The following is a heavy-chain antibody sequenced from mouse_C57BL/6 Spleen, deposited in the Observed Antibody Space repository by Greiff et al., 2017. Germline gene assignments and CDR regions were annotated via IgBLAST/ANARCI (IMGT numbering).Heavy chain of an antibody. V-gene: IGHV1-64*01. Sequence: QVQLQQPGAELVKPGASVKLSCKASGYTFTSSWMHWVKQRPGQGLEWIGMIHPNSGSTNYNEKFKSKATLTVDKSSSTAYMQLSSLTSEDSAVYYCARSYGSSYWYFDVWGTGTTVTVSS. D-gene: IGHD1-1*01. CDR3: ARSYGSSYWYFDV. J-gene: IGHJ1*03. CDR1: GYTFTSSW. CDR2: IHPNSGST.